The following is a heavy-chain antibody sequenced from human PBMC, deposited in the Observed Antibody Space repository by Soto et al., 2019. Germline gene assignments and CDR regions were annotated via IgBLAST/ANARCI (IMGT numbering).Heavy chain of an antibody. Sequence: EVQILDSGGGLVQQGGTLRLSCAATGFTFSTYGLTWVRQAPGKGLEWVSLINGDGAGTYYADSVKGRFTISRDNSKNKLYLQRTSLRAKDTAVYYCAARNFEYWGPGTLVTVSS. J-gene: IGHJ4*02. CDR2: INGDGAGT. V-gene: IGHV3-23*01. CDR1: GFTFSTYG. CDR3: AARNFEY.